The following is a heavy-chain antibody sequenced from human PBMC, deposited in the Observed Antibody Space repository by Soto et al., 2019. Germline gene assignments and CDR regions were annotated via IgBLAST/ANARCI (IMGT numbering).Heavy chain of an antibody. CDR3: ARIVVVTAYYFDY. CDR1: GFTVSSNY. CDR2: IYSGGST. Sequence: EVQLVESGGGLVQPGGSLRLSCAASGFTVSSNYMSWVRQAPGKGLEWVSVIYSGGSTYYADSVKGRFTISRHNSKNKLYLQMNSLRAEDTAVYYCARIVVVTAYYFDYWGQGTLVTVSS. V-gene: IGHV3-53*04. D-gene: IGHD3-22*01. J-gene: IGHJ4*02.